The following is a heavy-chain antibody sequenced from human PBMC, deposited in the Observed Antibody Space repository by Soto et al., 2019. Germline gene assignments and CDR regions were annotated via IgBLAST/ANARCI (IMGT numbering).Heavy chain of an antibody. CDR2: ISAYNGKT. Sequence: ASVKVSCKASGYTFTSYGISWVRQAPGQGLEWIGWISAYNGKTNYAQKLQGRVTMTTDTSTSTAYKELRSLRSDDTAVFYWGRSDEQWLVLVDYWGQGTLVTVSS. CDR1: GYTFTSYG. CDR3: GRSDEQWLVLVDY. D-gene: IGHD6-19*01. V-gene: IGHV1-18*01. J-gene: IGHJ4*02.